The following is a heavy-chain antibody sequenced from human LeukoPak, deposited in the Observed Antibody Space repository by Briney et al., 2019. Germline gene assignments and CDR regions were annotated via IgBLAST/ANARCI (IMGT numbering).Heavy chain of an antibody. J-gene: IGHJ4*02. CDR1: GITLSNYG. V-gene: IGHV3-23*01. CDR2: ISDSGGST. D-gene: IGHD6-13*01. CDR3: AKTPGGAAGNRVFDH. Sequence: GGSLRLSCAVSGITLSNYGMSWVRQAPGKGLEWVAGISDSGGSTNYADSVKGRFTISRDNPKNTLYLQMNSLRADDTAVYYCAKTPGGAAGNRVFDHWGQGALVTVSS.